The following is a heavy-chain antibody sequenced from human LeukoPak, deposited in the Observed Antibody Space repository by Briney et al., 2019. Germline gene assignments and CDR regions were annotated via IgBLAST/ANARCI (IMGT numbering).Heavy chain of an antibody. D-gene: IGHD2-2*01. V-gene: IGHV4-4*02. J-gene: IGHJ6*02. CDR1: GGSISSSNW. Sequence: SGTLSLTCAVSGGSISSSNWWSWVRQPPGKGLEWIGYIYYSGSTNYNPSLKSRVTISVDTSKNQFSLKLSSVTAADTAVYYCTRYCSSTSCYAPLYYYYAMDVWGQGTTVTVSS. CDR3: TRYCSSTSCYAPLYYYYAMDV. CDR2: IYYSGST.